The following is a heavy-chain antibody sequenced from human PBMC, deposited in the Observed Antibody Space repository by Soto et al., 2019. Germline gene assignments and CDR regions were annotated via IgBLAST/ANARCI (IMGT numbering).Heavy chain of an antibody. CDR2: ISSDGSKK. CDR1: GFTFSNNG. CDR3: AVDVYGGSSRFDY. V-gene: IGHV3-30*03. J-gene: IGHJ4*02. Sequence: QVQLVESGGGVVQPGRSLRLSCVASGFTFSNNGIHWVRQAPGKGLEWVAVISSDGSKKYYADSVKGRFTISRDNSKNTLYVQMNSLRAEDTAVYYCAVDVYGGSSRFDYWGQGTLGTVSS. D-gene: IGHD2-15*01.